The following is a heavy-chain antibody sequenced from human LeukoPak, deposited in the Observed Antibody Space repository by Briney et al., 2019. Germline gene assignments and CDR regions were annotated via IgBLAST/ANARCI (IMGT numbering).Heavy chain of an antibody. D-gene: IGHD6-13*01. CDR2: IYYSGST. J-gene: IGHJ4*02. Sequence: SETLSHTCTVSGGSISSYYWSWIRQPPGKGLEWIGYIYYSGSTNYNPSLKSRVTISVDTSKNQFSLKLSSVTAADTAVYYCARDRAGSSWPYFDYWGQGTLVTVSS. V-gene: IGHV4-59*01. CDR1: GGSISSYY. CDR3: ARDRAGSSWPYFDY.